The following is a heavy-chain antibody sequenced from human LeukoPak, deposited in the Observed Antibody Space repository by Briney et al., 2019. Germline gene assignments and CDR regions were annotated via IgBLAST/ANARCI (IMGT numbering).Heavy chain of an antibody. CDR2: ISAYNGNT. CDR1: GYTFTSYG. Sequence: ASVKVSCKASGYTFTSYGISWVRQAPGQGLEWMGWISAYNGNTNCAQKLQGRVTVTTDTSTSAAYMELRSLRSDDTAVYYCARDHEFCRSTSCYAIDYWGQGTLVTVSP. J-gene: IGHJ4*02. CDR3: ARDHEFCRSTSCYAIDY. V-gene: IGHV1-18*01. D-gene: IGHD2-2*01.